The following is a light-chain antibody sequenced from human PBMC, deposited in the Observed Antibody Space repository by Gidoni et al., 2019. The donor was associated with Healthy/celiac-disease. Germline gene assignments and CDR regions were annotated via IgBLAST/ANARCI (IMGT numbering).Light chain of an antibody. CDR1: QSVSSY. CDR2: DAS. J-gene: IGKJ3*01. V-gene: IGKV3-11*01. CDR3: QQRSNWPSFT. Sequence: EIVLTQSPATLSLSPGERATLSCRASQSVSSYLAWYHQKPGQAPRLLIYDASNRATGIPARFSGSGSGTDFTLTISSLEPEDFAVYYCQQRSNWPSFTFGPGTKVDIK.